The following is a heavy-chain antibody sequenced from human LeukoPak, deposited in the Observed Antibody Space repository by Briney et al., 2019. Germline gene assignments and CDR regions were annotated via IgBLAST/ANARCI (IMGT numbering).Heavy chain of an antibody. V-gene: IGHV3-30*18. D-gene: IGHD3-10*01. J-gene: IGHJ4*02. CDR3: AKEDYFGSGSYLGY. Sequence: GRSLRLSCAASGFTFSSYGMHWVRQAPGKGLEWVAVISYDGSNKYYADSVKGRFTISRDNSKTTLSLQMSSLRAEDTAVYYCAKEDYFGSGSYLGYWGQGTLVTV. CDR1: GFTFSSYG. CDR2: ISYDGSNK.